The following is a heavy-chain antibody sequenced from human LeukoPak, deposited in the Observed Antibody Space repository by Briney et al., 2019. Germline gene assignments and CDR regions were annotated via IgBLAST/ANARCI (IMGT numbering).Heavy chain of an antibody. CDR1: GASMSSYY. V-gene: IGHV4-59*12. Sequence: ETSETLSLTCTVSGASMSSYYWSWIRQPPGKGLQWIGYIYYSGSTYYNPSLKSRVTISVDTSKNQFSLKLSSVTAADTAVYYCARAARDSSWYGGLDYWGQGTLVTVSS. CDR3: ARAARDSSWYGGLDY. CDR2: IYYSGST. J-gene: IGHJ4*02. D-gene: IGHD6-13*01.